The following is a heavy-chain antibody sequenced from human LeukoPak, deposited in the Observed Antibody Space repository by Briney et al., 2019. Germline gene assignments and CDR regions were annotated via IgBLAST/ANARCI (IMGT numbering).Heavy chain of an antibody. CDR3: AKSYTIRGYSLYYFDY. D-gene: IGHD5-18*01. CDR1: GFTFSDYA. Sequence: GGSLRLSCAASGFTFSDYAMSWVRQAPGKGLEWVSAISGSGGSTYYADSVKGRFTISRDNSKNTLYLQMNSLRAEDTAVYYCAKSYTIRGYSLYYFDYWGQGTLVTVSS. J-gene: IGHJ4*02. CDR2: ISGSGGST. V-gene: IGHV3-23*01.